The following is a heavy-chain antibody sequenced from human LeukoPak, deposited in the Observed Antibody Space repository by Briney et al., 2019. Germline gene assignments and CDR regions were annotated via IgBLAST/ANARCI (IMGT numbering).Heavy chain of an antibody. CDR3: AREGRWSYQIDY. Sequence: SETLSLTCTVSGGSISSYYWSWIRQPPGKGLEWIGYIYYSGSTNYNPSLKSRVTISVDTSKNQFSLKLSSVTGADTAVYYCAREGRWSYQIDYWGQGTLVTVSS. D-gene: IGHD1-26*01. CDR2: IYYSGST. CDR1: GGSISSYY. V-gene: IGHV4-59*01. J-gene: IGHJ4*02.